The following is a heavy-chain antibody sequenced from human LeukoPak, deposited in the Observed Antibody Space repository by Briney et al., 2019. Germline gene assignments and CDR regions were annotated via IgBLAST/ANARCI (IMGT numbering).Heavy chain of an antibody. D-gene: IGHD3-16*01. CDR2: IYGGGSP. Sequence: PGGSLRLSCAVSGFSVSNQYVIWVRQAPGKGLEWVSVIYGGGSPFYADSVKGRFTIARDNSKNTLFLQMDSLRAEDTAVYYCARAAASGGYFDYWGQGTLVTVSS. V-gene: IGHV3-53*01. CDR1: GFSVSNQY. CDR3: ARAAASGGYFDY. J-gene: IGHJ4*02.